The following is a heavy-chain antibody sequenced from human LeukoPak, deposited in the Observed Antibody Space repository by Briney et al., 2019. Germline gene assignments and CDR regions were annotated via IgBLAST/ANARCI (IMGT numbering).Heavy chain of an antibody. CDR3: AKGAYDYIEMGYFDF. CDR2: IVPSRGST. J-gene: IGHJ4*02. V-gene: IGHV3-23*01. Sequence: PGGSLTLSCAPSGFSLSNSAMSWVRHPPGKALEWVSLIVPSRGSTFYADSVKGRFTISRDSSKNTLYLQMNSLRAEDMAVFYCAKGAYDYIEMGYFDFGGQGTLVTVFS. D-gene: IGHD5-12*01. CDR1: GFSLSNSA.